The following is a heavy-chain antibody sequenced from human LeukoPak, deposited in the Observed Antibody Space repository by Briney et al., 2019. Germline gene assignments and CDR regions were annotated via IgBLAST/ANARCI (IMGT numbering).Heavy chain of an antibody. CDR2: IYSTGST. CDR3: ARQIASAGTAGFDF. J-gene: IGHJ4*02. CDR1: GGSISSYY. V-gene: IGHV4-4*07. D-gene: IGHD6-13*01. Sequence: NPSEILSLTCTVSGGSISSYYWSWIRQPAGKGLEWIGRIYSTGSTNYNPSLKSRVTMSVDTSKNQFSLRLRSVTAADTAVYYCARQIASAGTAGFDFWGQGALVTVSS.